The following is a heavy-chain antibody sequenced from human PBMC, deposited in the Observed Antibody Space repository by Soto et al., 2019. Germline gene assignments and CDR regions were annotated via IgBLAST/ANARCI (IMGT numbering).Heavy chain of an antibody. CDR3: ARDPALAYCGGDCLAGEYYYYGMDV. CDR1: GGTFSSYA. J-gene: IGHJ6*02. V-gene: IGHV1-69*12. CDR2: IIPIFGTA. Sequence: QVQLVQSGAEVKKPGSSVKVSCKASGGTFSSYAISWVRQAPGQGLEWMGGIIPIFGTANYAQKFQGRVTTIADESTSTAYXVLXSXRSEDTAVYYCARDPALAYCGGDCLAGEYYYYGMDVWGQGTTVTVSS. D-gene: IGHD2-21*02.